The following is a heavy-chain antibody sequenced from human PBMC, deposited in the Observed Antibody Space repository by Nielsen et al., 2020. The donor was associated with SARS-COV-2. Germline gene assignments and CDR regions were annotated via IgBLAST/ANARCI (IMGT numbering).Heavy chain of an antibody. J-gene: IGHJ6*03. CDR2: IWYDGSNK. CDR1: GFTFSSYG. D-gene: IGHD6-13*01. Sequence: GESLKISFAASGFTFSSYGMHWVRQAPGKGLEWVAVIWYDGSNKYYADSVKGRFTISRDNSKNTLYLQMNSLRAEDTAVYYCARAAAGYYYMDVWGKGTTVTVSS. CDR3: ARAAAGYYYMDV. V-gene: IGHV3-33*01.